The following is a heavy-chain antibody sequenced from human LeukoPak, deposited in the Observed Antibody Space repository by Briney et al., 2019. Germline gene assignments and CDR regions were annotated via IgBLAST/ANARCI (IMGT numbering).Heavy chain of an antibody. J-gene: IGHJ4*01. V-gene: IGHV3-21*01. CDR1: GFTFNTYS. D-gene: IGHD6-6*01. Sequence: GGSLRLSCAASGFTFNTYSMNWVRQAPGKGLEWVSSTSSNSRDIYYADSVKGRFTISRDNAKNSLHLQMNSLRAEDTAVYYCARDDRDISSYRFDYWGHGILVTVSS. CDR2: TSSNSRDI. CDR3: ARDDRDISSYRFDY.